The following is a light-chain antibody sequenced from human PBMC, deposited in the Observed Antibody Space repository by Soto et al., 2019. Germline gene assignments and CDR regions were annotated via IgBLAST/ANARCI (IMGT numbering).Light chain of an antibody. J-gene: IGKJ5*01. Sequence: EIVLTQSPGTLSLSPGERATLSCRASQRVSSSYLAWYQQKPGQAPRLLIYGASSSATGIPDRFSGSGSGTDFTLTISSLEPEDFAVYYCQQYGSSLLTFGQGTRLEMK. CDR2: GAS. V-gene: IGKV3-20*01. CDR3: QQYGSSLLT. CDR1: QRVSSSY.